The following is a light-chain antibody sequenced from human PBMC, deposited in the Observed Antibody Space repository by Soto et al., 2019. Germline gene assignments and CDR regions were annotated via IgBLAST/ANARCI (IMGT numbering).Light chain of an antibody. J-gene: IGLJ2*01. CDR3: QSYDSRLSAVV. V-gene: IGLV1-40*01. CDR2: GNS. Sequence: QSVLTQPPSVSGAPGQRVTISCTGSSSNIGAGYDVHWYQQLPGTAPKLLIYGNSNRPSGVPDRFSGPKSGTSASLAITGLQAEDEADYYCQSYDSRLSAVVFGGGTKLTVL. CDR1: SSNIGAGYD.